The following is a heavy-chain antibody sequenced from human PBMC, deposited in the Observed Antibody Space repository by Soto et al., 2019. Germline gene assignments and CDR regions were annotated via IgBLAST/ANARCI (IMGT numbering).Heavy chain of an antibody. D-gene: IGHD3-16*02. V-gene: IGHV3-23*01. CDR1: GFTFSSYA. CDR3: AKTDWAGYTRHYFDY. J-gene: IGHJ4*02. CDR2: ISGSGGST. Sequence: PGGSLRLSCAASGFTFSSYAMSWVRQAPGKGLEWVSAISGSGGSTYYADSVKGRFTISRDNSKNTLYLQMNSLRAEDTAVYYCAKTDWAGYTRHYFDYWGQGTLVTVSS.